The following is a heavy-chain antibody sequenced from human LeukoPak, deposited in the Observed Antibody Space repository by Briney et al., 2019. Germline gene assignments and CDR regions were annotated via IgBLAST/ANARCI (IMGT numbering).Heavy chain of an antibody. J-gene: IGHJ4*02. Sequence: GESLRLSCAASGFTFSSYAMSWVRQAPGKGLECVSGISTSGGSTSSADSVKGRFTISRDNPRNTLYMQMNSLRAEYTALYYCAIMHPYYNGSGYWVHWGQGTLVTVSS. CDR3: AIMHPYYNGSGYWVH. V-gene: IGHV3-23*01. CDR1: GFTFSSYA. CDR2: ISTSGGST. D-gene: IGHD3-22*01.